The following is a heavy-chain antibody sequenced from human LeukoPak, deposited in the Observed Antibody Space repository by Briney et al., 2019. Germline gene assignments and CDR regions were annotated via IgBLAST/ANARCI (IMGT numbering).Heavy chain of an antibody. CDR3: ARVGGEGIAVAGNFDY. J-gene: IGHJ4*02. CDR2: IYHSGST. Sequence: SETLSLTCTVSGYSISSGYYWDWIRQPPGKGLEWIGEIYHSGSTNYNPSLKSRVTISVDKSKNQFSLKLSSVTAADTAVYHCARVGGEGIAVAGNFDYWGQGTLVTVSS. CDR1: GYSISSGYY. V-gene: IGHV4-38-2*02. D-gene: IGHD6-19*01.